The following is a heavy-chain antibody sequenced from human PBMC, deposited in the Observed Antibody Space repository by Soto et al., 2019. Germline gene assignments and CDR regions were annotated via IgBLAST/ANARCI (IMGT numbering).Heavy chain of an antibody. J-gene: IGHJ4*02. CDR1: GFTFSSYW. CDR3: ARDETWFGELSYFDS. Sequence: EVQLVESGGGLVQPGGSLRLSCAASGFTFSSYWMSWDRQAPGKGLEWVANIKQDGSEKYYVDSVKGRFTISRDNAKNSLCLQMSSLRAEDTAGYYCARDETWFGELSYFDSWGQGTLSPSPQ. D-gene: IGHD3-10*01. V-gene: IGHV3-7*01. CDR2: IKQDGSEK.